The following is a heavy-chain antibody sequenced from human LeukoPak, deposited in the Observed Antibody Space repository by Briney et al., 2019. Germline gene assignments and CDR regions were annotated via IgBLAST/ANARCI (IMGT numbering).Heavy chain of an antibody. J-gene: IGHJ4*02. CDR1: GFTFSSYT. CDR2: ISSSSSYI. D-gene: IGHD6-19*01. V-gene: IGHV3-21*01. Sequence: GGSLRLSCAASGFTFSSYTMNWVRQAPGKGLEWVSSISSSSSYIYYADSVKGRFTISRDNAKNSLYLQMNSLRAEDTAVYYCARVQWLSLYFDYWGQGTLVTVSS. CDR3: ARVQWLSLYFDY.